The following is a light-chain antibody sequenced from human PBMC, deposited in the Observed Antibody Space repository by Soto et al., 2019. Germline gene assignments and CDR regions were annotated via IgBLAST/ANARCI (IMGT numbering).Light chain of an antibody. CDR3: QSYNRAPPT. Sequence: EIVMTQSPATLSVSPGERATLSCRASQSISVNLAWYQQKPGQAPRLLIYGASTRATGIPARFSGSGSGTEFTLTISSLQPEDVATYYCQSYNRAPPTFGPGTKVHIK. J-gene: IGKJ3*01. V-gene: IGKV3-15*01. CDR2: GAS. CDR1: QSISVN.